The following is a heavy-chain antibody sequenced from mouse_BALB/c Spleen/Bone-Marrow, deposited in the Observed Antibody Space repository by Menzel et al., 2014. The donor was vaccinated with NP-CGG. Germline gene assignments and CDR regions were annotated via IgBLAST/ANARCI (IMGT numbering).Heavy chain of an antibody. CDR3: ARVYGWYFDV. V-gene: IGHV5-6-3*01. J-gene: IGHJ1*01. D-gene: IGHD1-1*01. CDR2: INNNGGST. CDR1: GFTFSSYG. Sequence: EVKLVESGGGLVQPRGSLKLSCVASGFTFSSYGMSWVRQTPDKRLELVATINNNGGSTYYPGSVKGQFTISRDNAKNTLYLQMSSLKSEDTAMYYCARVYGWYFDVWGAGTTVTVSS.